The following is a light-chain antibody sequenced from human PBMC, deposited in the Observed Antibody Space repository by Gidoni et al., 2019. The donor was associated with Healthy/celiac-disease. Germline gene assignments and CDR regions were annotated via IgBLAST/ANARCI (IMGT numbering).Light chain of an antibody. J-gene: IGKJ1*01. CDR3: LQDYNYSWT. CDR1: QGIRND. Sequence: AIQKTQSPSSLSASVGDRVTITCRASQGIRNDLGWYQQKPGKAPKLLIYAASSLQSGVPSSFSGSGSGTDFTLTISSLQPEDFATYYCLQDYNYSWTFGQXTKVEIK. CDR2: AAS. V-gene: IGKV1-6*01.